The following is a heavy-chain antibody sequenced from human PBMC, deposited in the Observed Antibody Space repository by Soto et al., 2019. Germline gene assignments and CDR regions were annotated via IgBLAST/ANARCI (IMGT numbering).Heavy chain of an antibody. CDR1: GGSISSGGYY. Sequence: SETLSLTCTVSGGSISSGGYYWSWIRQHPGKGLEWIGYIYYSGSTYYNPSLKSRVTISVDTSKNQFSLKLSSVTAADTAVYYCASSRDGYIEAYYFDYWGQGTLVTVSS. CDR2: IYYSGST. D-gene: IGHD5-12*01. V-gene: IGHV4-31*03. J-gene: IGHJ4*02. CDR3: ASSRDGYIEAYYFDY.